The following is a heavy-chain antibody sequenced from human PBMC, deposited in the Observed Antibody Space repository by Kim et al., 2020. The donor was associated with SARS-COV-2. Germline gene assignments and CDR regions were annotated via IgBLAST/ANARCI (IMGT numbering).Heavy chain of an antibody. CDR1: GGSISSYY. Sequence: SETLSLTCTVSGGSISSYYWSWIRQPPGKGLEWIGYIYYSGSTNYNPSLKSRVTISVDTSKNQFSLKLSSVTAADTAVYYCARHISGSYPGYFDYWGQGTLVTVSS. CDR3: ARHISGSYPGYFDY. D-gene: IGHD1-26*01. J-gene: IGHJ4*02. CDR2: IYYSGST. V-gene: IGHV4-59*08.